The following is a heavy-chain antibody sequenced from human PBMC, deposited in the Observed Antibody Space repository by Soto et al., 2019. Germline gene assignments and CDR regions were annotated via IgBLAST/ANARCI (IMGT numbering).Heavy chain of an antibody. CDR3: ARDQPHWSSGSKTFDY. Sequence: SETLSLTCAVSGGSISSSNWWSWVRQPPGKGLEWIGEIYHSGSTNYNPSLKSRVTISVDKSKNQFSLKLSSVTAADTAVYYCARDQPHWSSGSKTFDYWGQGTLVTVSS. CDR1: GGSISSSNW. J-gene: IGHJ4*02. D-gene: IGHD3-22*01. CDR2: IYHSGST. V-gene: IGHV4-4*02.